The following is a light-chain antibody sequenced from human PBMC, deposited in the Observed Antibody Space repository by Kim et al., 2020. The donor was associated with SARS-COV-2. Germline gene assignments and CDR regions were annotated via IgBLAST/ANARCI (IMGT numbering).Light chain of an antibody. CDR3: QLYGESPTIT. CDR1: QSISSSY. CDR2: GTS. Sequence: EIVLTQSPGTLSLSPGERATLSCRASQSISSSYLAWYQQKPGQAPRLIMYGTSGRATGIPDRFSGSRSGTDFTLTIRSLEPEDSAMFYCQLYGESPTITFGQGTRLEFK. V-gene: IGKV3-20*01. J-gene: IGKJ5*01.